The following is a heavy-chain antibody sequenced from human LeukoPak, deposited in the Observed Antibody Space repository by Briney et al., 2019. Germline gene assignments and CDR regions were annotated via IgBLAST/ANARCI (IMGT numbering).Heavy chain of an antibody. V-gene: IGHV3-21*01. D-gene: IGHD5-18*01. CDR2: ISSSSSYI. CDR3: ARDNGYSHGDYYYYMDV. CDR1: GFTFSSYS. Sequence: GGSLRLSCAASGFTFSSYSMNWVRQAPGKGLEWVSSISSSSSYIYYADSVKGRFTISRDNAKNSLCLQMNSLRAEDTAVYYCARDNGYSHGDYYYYMDVWGKGTTVTVSS. J-gene: IGHJ6*03.